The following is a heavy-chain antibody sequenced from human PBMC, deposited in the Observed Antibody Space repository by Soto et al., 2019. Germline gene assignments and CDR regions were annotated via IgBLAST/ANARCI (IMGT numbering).Heavy chain of an antibody. CDR3: ARAPESAAGTIPENWFDP. D-gene: IGHD6-13*01. Sequence: EVQLVQSGAEVKKPGESLKISCKGSGYSFTSYWIGWVRQMPGKGLEWMGISYPGDSDTRYSPSFQGQVTISADKSISTAYLQWSSLKASDTDMYYCARAPESAAGTIPENWFDPWGQGTLVTVSS. CDR1: GYSFTSYW. V-gene: IGHV5-51*03. J-gene: IGHJ5*02. CDR2: SYPGDSDT.